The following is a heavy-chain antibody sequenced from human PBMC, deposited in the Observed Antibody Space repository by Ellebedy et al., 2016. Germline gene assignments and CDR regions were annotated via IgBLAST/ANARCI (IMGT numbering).Heavy chain of an antibody. V-gene: IGHV3-7*01. CDR3: ARKRTNWGYPQSPLDI. CDR2: IKEDGSEN. D-gene: IGHD7-27*01. CDR1: GLTFSDYW. J-gene: IGHJ3*02. Sequence: GGSLRLSCAASGLTFSDYWMSWVRQAPGKGLEWVADIKEDGSENSYVDSVKGRFTISRDNAKISLYLQMNSLRAEDTAVYYCARKRTNWGYPQSPLDIWGQGTMVTVSS.